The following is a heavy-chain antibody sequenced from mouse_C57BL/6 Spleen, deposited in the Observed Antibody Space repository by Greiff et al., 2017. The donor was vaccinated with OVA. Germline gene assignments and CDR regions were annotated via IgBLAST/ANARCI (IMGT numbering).Heavy chain of an antibody. CDR2: ISDGGSYT. CDR3: AREGAYDYAAY. J-gene: IGHJ3*01. D-gene: IGHD2-4*01. Sequence: EVLLVASWGGLVKPGGSLKLSCAASGFTFSSYAMSWVRQTPEKRLEWVATISDGGSYTYYPDNVKGRFTISRDNAKNNLYLQMSHLKSEDTAMYYCAREGAYDYAAYWGQGTLVTVSA. CDR1: GFTFSSYA. V-gene: IGHV5-4*01.